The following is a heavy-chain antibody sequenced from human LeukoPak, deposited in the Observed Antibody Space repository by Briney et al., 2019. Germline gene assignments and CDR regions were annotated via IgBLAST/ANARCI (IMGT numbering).Heavy chain of an antibody. J-gene: IGHJ4*02. Sequence: PSETLSLTCTVSGGSISSYYWSWIRQPPGKGLEWIGYIYYSGSTNYNPSLKSRVTISVDTSKNQFSLKLSSVTAADTAVYYCARLLDGSIDYWGQGTLVTVSS. CDR2: IYYSGST. D-gene: IGHD5-24*01. CDR1: GGSISSYY. CDR3: ARLLDGSIDY. V-gene: IGHV4-59*08.